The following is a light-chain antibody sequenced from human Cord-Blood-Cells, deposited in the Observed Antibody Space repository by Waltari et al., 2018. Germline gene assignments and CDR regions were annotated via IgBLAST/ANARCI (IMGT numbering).Light chain of an antibody. CDR1: QSVSSN. J-gene: IGKJ1*01. V-gene: IGKV3-15*01. Sequence: EIVRKQSPATLSGSLGERATLSCRASQSVSSNVAWYQQKPGQAPRLLIYGASTRPTGIPARFSGSGSSTEFPLTISGLQSEDFAVYSCQQYNTWPTFGQGTKVAIK. CDR2: GAS. CDR3: QQYNTWPT.